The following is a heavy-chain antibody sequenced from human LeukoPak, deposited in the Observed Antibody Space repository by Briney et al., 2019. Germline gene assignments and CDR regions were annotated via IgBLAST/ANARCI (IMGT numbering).Heavy chain of an antibody. CDR1: GFAFSSYV. V-gene: IGHV3-23*01. Sequence: GGSLRLSCAASGFAFSSYVMTWVRQAPGKGLEWGSGISGSGGSTYDADSVKGRFSISRDNSKNTLYLQMKSLRADDTAVYYCANRGGGHYFDYWGQGTLVTVSS. J-gene: IGHJ4*02. D-gene: IGHD3-16*01. CDR2: ISGSGGST. CDR3: ANRGGGHYFDY.